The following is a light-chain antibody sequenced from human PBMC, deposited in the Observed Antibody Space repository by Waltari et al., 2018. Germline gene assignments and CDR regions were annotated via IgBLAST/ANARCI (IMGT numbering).Light chain of an antibody. CDR1: SSDVGAYNH. V-gene: IGLV2-14*03. CDR2: DVS. Sequence: QSALTQPASVSGSPGQSITISCTGTSSDVGAYNHVSWYQQHPGKAPKLMIYDVSNRPSGVSNRFSGSKSGNTASLTISGLQAEDEADYYCSSYTRSRTRVFGGGTKLTVL. CDR3: SSYTRSRTRV. J-gene: IGLJ3*02.